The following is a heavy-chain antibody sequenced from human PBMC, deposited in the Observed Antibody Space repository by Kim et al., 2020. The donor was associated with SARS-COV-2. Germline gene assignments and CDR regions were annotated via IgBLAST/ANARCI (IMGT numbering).Heavy chain of an antibody. CDR1: GFTFSNAW. Sequence: GGSLRLSCAASGFTFSNAWMSWVRQAPGKGLEWVGRIKSKTDGGTTDYAAPVKGRFTISRDDSKNTLYLQMNSLKTEDTAVYYCTTDDWADCSSTSCSGGDYWGQGTLVTVSS. V-gene: IGHV3-15*01. CDR3: TTDDWADCSSTSCSGGDY. D-gene: IGHD2-2*01. CDR2: IKSKTDGGTT. J-gene: IGHJ4*02.